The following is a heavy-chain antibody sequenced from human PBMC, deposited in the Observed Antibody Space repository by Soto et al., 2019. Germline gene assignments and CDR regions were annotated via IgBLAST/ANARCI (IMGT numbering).Heavy chain of an antibody. CDR2: IIPILGIA. J-gene: IGHJ1*01. D-gene: IGHD3-22*01. CDR1: GGTFSSYT. Sequence: ASVKVSCKASGGTFSSYTISWVRQAPGQGLEWMGRIIPILGIANYAQKFQGRVTITADKSTSTAYMELSSLRSEDTAVYYCAIPSGYYQSAEYFQHWGQGTLVTVSS. CDR3: AIPSGYYQSAEYFQH. V-gene: IGHV1-69*02.